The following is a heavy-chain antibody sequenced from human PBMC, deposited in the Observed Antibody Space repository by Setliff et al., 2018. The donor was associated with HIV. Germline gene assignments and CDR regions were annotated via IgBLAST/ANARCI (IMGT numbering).Heavy chain of an antibody. V-gene: IGHV4-38-2*01. J-gene: IGHJ5*02. Sequence: SETLSLTCAVSGYSISTAYYWGWIRQPPGKGLEWIGEIYHSGGTNYNPSLKSRVTISSDKSKNHFSLELRSVTAADTAVYYCARVITMVWTTFDPWGQETLVTSPQ. D-gene: IGHD3-10*01. CDR1: GYSISTAYY. CDR2: IYHSGGT. CDR3: ARVITMVWTTFDP.